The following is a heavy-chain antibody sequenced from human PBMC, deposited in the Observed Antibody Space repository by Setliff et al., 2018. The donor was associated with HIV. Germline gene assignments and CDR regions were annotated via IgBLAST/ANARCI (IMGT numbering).Heavy chain of an antibody. V-gene: IGHV4-59*01. J-gene: IGHJ4*02. CDR2: IYYSGST. CDR3: ARDAGGSVGNYYFDY. CDR1: GGSISSYY. Sequence: SETLSLTCIVSGGSISSYYWSWIRQPPGKGLEWLGYIYYSGSTNYNPSLKNRVTISIDTSKKQFSLNLSSVTAADTAVYYCARDAGGSVGNYYFDYWGQGTLVTVSS. D-gene: IGHD2-15*01.